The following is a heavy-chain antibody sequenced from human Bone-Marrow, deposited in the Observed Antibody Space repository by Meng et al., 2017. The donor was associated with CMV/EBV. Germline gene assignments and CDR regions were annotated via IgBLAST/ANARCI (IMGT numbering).Heavy chain of an antibody. CDR2: ISSSSSYI. CDR3: AREVYCSSTSCPYEY. Sequence: ESLKISCAASGFTFSSYSMNWVRQAPGKGLEWVSSISSSSSYIYYADSVKGRFTISRYKAKNSLYLQMNSLRAEDTAVYYCAREVYCSSTSCPYEYWGQGTLVTVSS. V-gene: IGHV3-21*04. J-gene: IGHJ4*02. D-gene: IGHD2-2*01. CDR1: GFTFSSYS.